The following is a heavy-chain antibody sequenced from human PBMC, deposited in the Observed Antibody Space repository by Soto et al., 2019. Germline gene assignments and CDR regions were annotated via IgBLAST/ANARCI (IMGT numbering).Heavy chain of an antibody. CDR3: ATQGWGFSSSTGEYYFDY. CDR1: GGSISSEGYY. Sequence: QVQLQESGPGLVKPSQTLSLTCTVSGGSISSEGYYWSWIRQHPGKGLEWIGYIYYSGNTYYNPSLKCRVIISVDTSKNQFSLKLSSVTAADTAVYYCATQGWGFSSSTGEYYFDYWGQGTLVTVSS. J-gene: IGHJ4*02. V-gene: IGHV4-31*03. CDR2: IYYSGNT. D-gene: IGHD6-6*01.